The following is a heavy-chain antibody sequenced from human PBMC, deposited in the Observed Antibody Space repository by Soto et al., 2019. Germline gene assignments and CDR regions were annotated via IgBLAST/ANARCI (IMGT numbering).Heavy chain of an antibody. D-gene: IGHD6-19*01. CDR1: GYTFTSYG. Sequence: GASVKVSCKASGYTFTSYGISWVRQAPGQGLEWMGWISAYNGNTNYAQKLQGRVTMTTDTSTSTAYMELRSLRSDDTAVYYCARDAGIAVAGTFDYWGQGTLVTVSS. V-gene: IGHV1-18*01. CDR3: ARDAGIAVAGTFDY. J-gene: IGHJ4*02. CDR2: ISAYNGNT.